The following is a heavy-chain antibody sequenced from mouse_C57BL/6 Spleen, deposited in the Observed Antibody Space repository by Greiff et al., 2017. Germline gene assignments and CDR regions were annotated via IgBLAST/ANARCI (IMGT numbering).Heavy chain of an antibody. J-gene: IGHJ3*01. V-gene: IGHV1-85*01. CDR3: ASDGIRFAY. D-gene: IGHD1-1*01. CDR1: GYTFTSYD. Sequence: VKLVESGPELVKPGASVKLSCKASGYTFTSYDINWVKQRPGQGLEWIGWIYPRDGSTKYNEKFKGKATLTVDTSSSTAYMELHSLTSEDSAVYFCASDGIRFAYWGQGTLVTVSA. CDR2: IYPRDGST.